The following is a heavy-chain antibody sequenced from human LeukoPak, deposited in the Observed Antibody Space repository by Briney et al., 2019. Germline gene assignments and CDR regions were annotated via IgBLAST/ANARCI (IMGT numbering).Heavy chain of an antibody. J-gene: IGHJ4*02. CDR3: ARGYSSGWYYFDY. D-gene: IGHD6-19*01. Sequence: SQTLSLTCALSGDSFSSNSAAWNWLRQSPSRGLEWLGRTYYRSKWYNDYAVSVKSRITINPDTSKNQFSLQLNSVTPEDTAVYYCARGYSSGWYYFDYWGQGTLVTVSS. CDR1: GDSFSSNSAA. V-gene: IGHV6-1*01. CDR2: TYYRSKWYN.